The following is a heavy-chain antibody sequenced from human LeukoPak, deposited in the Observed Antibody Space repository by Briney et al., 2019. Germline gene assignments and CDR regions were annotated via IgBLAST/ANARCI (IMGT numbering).Heavy chain of an antibody. V-gene: IGHV4-39*07. Sequence: ASETLSLTCTVSGGSISSYYWGWIRQPPGKGLEWIGSIYYSGSTYYNPSLKSRVTISVDTSKNQFSLKLSSVTAADTAVYYCARVPRRSSGSIDYWGQGTLVTVSS. CDR2: IYYSGST. J-gene: IGHJ4*02. CDR3: ARVPRRSSGSIDY. CDR1: GGSISSYY. D-gene: IGHD2-15*01.